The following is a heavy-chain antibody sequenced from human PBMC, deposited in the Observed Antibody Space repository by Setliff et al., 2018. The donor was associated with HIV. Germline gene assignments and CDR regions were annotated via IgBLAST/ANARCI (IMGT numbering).Heavy chain of an antibody. Sequence: ASVKVSCKASGGTFSSYVISWVRQAPGQGLEWMGWISAYNGNTNYAQKLQGRVTVTTDTSTSTAYMEPRSLRSDDTAVYYCARGGTNGAPGYYYMDVWGKGTTVTV. V-gene: IGHV1-18*01. CDR1: GGTFSSYV. D-gene: IGHD2-8*01. CDR2: ISAYNGNT. J-gene: IGHJ6*03. CDR3: ARGGTNGAPGYYYMDV.